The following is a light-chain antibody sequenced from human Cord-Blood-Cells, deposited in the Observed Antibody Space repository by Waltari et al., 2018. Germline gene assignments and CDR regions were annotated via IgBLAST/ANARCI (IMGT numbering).Light chain of an antibody. CDR1: QRVSSY. Sequence: EIVLTQSPATLSLSPGERATLSYRAIQRVSSYLAWYQQKPGQAPRLLIYDASNRATGIPARFSGRGSGTDFTLTISSLEPEDFAVYYCQQRSNWWTFGQGTKVEIK. CDR3: QQRSNWWT. J-gene: IGKJ1*01. V-gene: IGKV3-11*01. CDR2: DAS.